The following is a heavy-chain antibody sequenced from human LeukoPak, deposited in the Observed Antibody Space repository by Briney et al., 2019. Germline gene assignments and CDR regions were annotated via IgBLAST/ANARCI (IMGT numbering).Heavy chain of an antibody. J-gene: IGHJ4*02. V-gene: IGHV1-2*02. CDR1: GYTFTGCY. CDR2: INPNSGHT. Sequence: ASLKVSCKASGYTFTGCYIHWVRQAPGQGLEWMGWINPNSGHTNYAQKVQGRFTMTRDTSISTAYMQLSRLTSDDPAVYYCARGRYGLLSGYDYWGQGAMV. D-gene: IGHD3-22*01. CDR3: ARGRYGLLSGYDY.